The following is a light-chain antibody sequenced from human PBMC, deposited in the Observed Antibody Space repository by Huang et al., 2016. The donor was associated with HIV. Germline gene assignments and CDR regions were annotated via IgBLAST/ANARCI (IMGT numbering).Light chain of an antibody. Sequence: EVVMTQSPASLSVSPGERATLSCRASQSVSTNLAWYQQKPGQAPRLLIFGASTRATGIPARFSGSVSGTEFTLTISSLQSEDFAIYYCQQYNKWLTWTFGQGTKVEIK. CDR3: QQYNKWLTWT. CDR2: GAS. J-gene: IGKJ1*01. CDR1: QSVSTN. V-gene: IGKV3-15*01.